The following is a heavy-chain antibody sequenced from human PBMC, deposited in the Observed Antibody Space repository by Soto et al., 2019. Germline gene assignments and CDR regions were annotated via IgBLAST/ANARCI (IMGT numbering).Heavy chain of an antibody. J-gene: IGHJ6*04. CDR1: GYTFTSYG. CDR3: AGLFGHQLGCWDQKSYYYYYGMDV. D-gene: IGHD6-13*01. CDR2: ISAYNGNT. Sequence: GASVKVSCKASGYTFTSYGISWVRQSPGQGLEWMGWISAYNGNTNYAQKLQGRVTMTTDTSTSTAYMEQRSLRSDEPAVYYSAGLFGHQLGCWDQKSYYYYYGMDVWGKGTTVTVSS. V-gene: IGHV1-18*01.